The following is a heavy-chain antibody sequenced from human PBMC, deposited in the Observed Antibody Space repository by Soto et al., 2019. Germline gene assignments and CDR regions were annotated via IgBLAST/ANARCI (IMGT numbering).Heavy chain of an antibody. CDR2: IYPGDPDT. J-gene: IGHJ4*02. CDR3: ARQEGYSGPNDY. D-gene: IGHD5-12*01. V-gene: IGHV5-51*01. Sequence: PGESLKISCKGSGYSFTTHWIGWVRQMPGKGLEWMGIIYPGDPDTRYSPSFQGQVTFSADKSISTAYLQWSSLKASDTAMYYCARQEGYSGPNDYWGQGTLVTVSS. CDR1: GYSFTTHW.